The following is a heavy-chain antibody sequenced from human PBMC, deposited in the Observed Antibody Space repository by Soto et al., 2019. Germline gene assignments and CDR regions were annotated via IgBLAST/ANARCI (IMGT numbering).Heavy chain of an antibody. Sequence: GGSLRLSCAAAGVRFSSYAMSWVRQAPGQGPEWLSVISASGGSAYYADSVRGRFTISRDNSKNTLYLQMKSLGAEDTAVYYCASSSALWHGMDAWGQGTTVTVSS. V-gene: IGHV3-23*01. J-gene: IGHJ6*02. CDR3: ASSSALWHGMDA. D-gene: IGHD6-6*01. CDR1: GVRFSSYA. CDR2: ISASGGSA.